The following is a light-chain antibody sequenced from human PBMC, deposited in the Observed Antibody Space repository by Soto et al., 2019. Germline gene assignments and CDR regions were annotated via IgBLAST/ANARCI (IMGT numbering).Light chain of an antibody. CDR1: QNVRTY. CDR3: QQSYSTPWT. V-gene: IGKV1-39*01. J-gene: IGKJ1*01. CDR2: GVS. Sequence: DIQMTQSPSSLSASIGDRVTITCRASQNVRTYLNWYQQKPGKAPKLLIYGVSTLHNGVPSRFSASGSGTDFTLTISSLQPEDLAIYFCQQSYSTPWTFGPGTKVELK.